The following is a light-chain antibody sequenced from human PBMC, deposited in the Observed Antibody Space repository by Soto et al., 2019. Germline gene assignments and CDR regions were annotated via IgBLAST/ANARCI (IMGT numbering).Light chain of an antibody. J-gene: IGKJ4*01. V-gene: IGKV1-39*01. CDR3: QESYKTPLT. CDR2: GAS. Sequence: DIQMTQSPSSLSASIGDRVTITYRASQNINNYLNWYQQKPGKAPKFLIFGASILQSGVPSRFSGSGSGTDYTLTITSLQAEDFATYYCQESYKTPLTFGGGTKVEIK. CDR1: QNINNY.